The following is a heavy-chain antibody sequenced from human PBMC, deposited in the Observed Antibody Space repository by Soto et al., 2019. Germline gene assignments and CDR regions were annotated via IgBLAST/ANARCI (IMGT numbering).Heavy chain of an antibody. CDR2: ISGSGGST. J-gene: IGHJ4*02. D-gene: IGHD2-2*01. CDR1: GFTFSIYA. Sequence: PGGSLRLSCAASGFTFSIYAMSWVRQAPGKGLEWVSAISGSGGSTYYADSVKGRFTISRDNSKNTLYLQMNSLRAEDTAVYYCAKDLGYCSSTSCYPGIFDYWGQGTLVTVSS. V-gene: IGHV3-23*01. CDR3: AKDLGYCSSTSCYPGIFDY.